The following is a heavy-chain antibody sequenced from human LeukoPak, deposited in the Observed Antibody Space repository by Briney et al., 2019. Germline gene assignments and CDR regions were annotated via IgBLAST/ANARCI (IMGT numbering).Heavy chain of an antibody. CDR3: ARDLRGYSGYDYDYYYCMDV. Sequence: GGSLRLSCAASGFTVSSNYMSWVRQAPGKGLEWVSVIYSGGSTYYADSVKGRFTISRDNSKNTLYLQMNSLRAEDTAVYYCARDLRGYSGYDYDYYYCMDVWGKGTTVTVSS. D-gene: IGHD5-12*01. V-gene: IGHV3-53*01. CDR2: IYSGGST. CDR1: GFTVSSNY. J-gene: IGHJ6*03.